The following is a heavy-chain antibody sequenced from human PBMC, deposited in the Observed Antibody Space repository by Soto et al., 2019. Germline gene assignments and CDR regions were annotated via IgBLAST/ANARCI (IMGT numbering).Heavy chain of an antibody. CDR2: TSSSSSYI. J-gene: IGHJ6*02. CDR3: VREGIVATMGHYYYYYGMDV. Sequence: GGSLRLSCAASGFTFSSYSMNWVRQAPGKGLEWVSSTSSSSSYIYYADSVKGRFTISRDNAKNSLYLQMNSLRAEDTAVYYCVREGIVATMGHYYYYYGMDVWGQGTTVTVSS. V-gene: IGHV3-21*01. D-gene: IGHD5-12*01. CDR1: GFTFSSYS.